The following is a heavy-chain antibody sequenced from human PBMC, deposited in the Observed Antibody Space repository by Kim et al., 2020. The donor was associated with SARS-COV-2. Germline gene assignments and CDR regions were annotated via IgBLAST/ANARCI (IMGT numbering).Heavy chain of an antibody. CDR3: VRVTGGSGWYLDY. J-gene: IGHJ4*02. D-gene: IGHD6-19*01. CDR2: ISYDGST. Sequence: SETLSLTCTVSGGSISSYYWGWIRQPPGKGLEWIGYISYDGSTYYNPSLKSRVTISLDTSKNQFSLRINSVTASDTAVHYCVRVTGGSGWYLDYWGQGTLVTVSS. CDR1: GGSISSYY. V-gene: IGHV4-59*01.